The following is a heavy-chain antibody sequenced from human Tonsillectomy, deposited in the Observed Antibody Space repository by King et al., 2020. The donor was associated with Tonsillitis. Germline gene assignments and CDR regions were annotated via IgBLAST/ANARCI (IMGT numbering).Heavy chain of an antibody. CDR3: ATRGGSGGYYRGFDS. D-gene: IGHD3-10*01. V-gene: IGHV1-24*01. J-gene: IGHJ4*02. CDR2: FEPEQSET. CDR1: GYFLSELS. Sequence: VQLVQSGTEVKKPGASVKVSCKVSGYFLSELSMHWVRQAPGKGLEWMGGFEPEQSETIYAQKFQGRVTMTEDTSTDTTYMELSSLESEDTALYYCATRGGSGGYYRGFDSWGQGTLVTVSS.